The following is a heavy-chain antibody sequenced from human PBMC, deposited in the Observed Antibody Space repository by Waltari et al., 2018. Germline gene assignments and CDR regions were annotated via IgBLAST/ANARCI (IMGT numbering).Heavy chain of an antibody. J-gene: IGHJ3*02. CDR2: IYSGGST. V-gene: IGHV3-23*03. Sequence: EVQLLESGGGLVQPGGSLRLSCAASGFTFSRYAMSWVRQAPGKGLEWVSVIYSGGSTYYADSVKGRFTISRDNSKNTLYLQMNSLRAEDTAVYYCAKIKAAEGDDAFDIWGQGTMVTVSS. CDR1: GFTFSRYA. CDR3: AKIKAAEGDDAFDI. D-gene: IGHD6-13*01.